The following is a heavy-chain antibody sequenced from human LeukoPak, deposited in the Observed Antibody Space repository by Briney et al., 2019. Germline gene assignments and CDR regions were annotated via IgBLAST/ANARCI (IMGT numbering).Heavy chain of an antibody. D-gene: IGHD3-22*01. CDR1: GYTFTTYG. J-gene: IGHJ4*02. Sequence: ASVKVSCKASGYTFTTYGITWVRQAPGQGLEWMGWISGYNGDTNYAQKLQGRVTMSTDTSANTAYMELRSLRSEDTAVYYCARIYDSSGYYVDYWGQGTLVTVSS. CDR3: ARIYDSSGYYVDY. CDR2: ISGYNGDT. V-gene: IGHV1-18*01.